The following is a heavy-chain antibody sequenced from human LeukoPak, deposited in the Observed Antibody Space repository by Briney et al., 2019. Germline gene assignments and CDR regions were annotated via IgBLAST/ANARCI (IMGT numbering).Heavy chain of an antibody. Sequence: SETLSLTCAVSGVXITTYYCTWIRQPPGKGLEWIGYIYYSGSTNYNPSLNSRVTISVDTSKNQFSLKLSSVTAADTAVYYCARGYSSSWRRGFDYWGQGTLVTVSS. V-gene: IGHV4-59*01. CDR2: IYYSGST. J-gene: IGHJ4*02. CDR3: ARGYSSSWRRGFDY. D-gene: IGHD6-13*01. CDR1: GVXITTYY.